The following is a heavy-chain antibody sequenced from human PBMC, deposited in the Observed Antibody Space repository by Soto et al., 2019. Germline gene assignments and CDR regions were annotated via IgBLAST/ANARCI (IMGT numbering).Heavy chain of an antibody. V-gene: IGHV3-73*01. CDR3: ISTWGRVATNAEATRTYDY. Sequence: PGGSLRLSCAASGFTFSGSAMHWVRQASGKGLEWVGRVRSKPNNYATSYTASVKDRFTISRDDSKNTAFLQMNSLKTEDTALYFCISTWGRVATNAEATRTYDYWGQGTLVTVSS. CDR1: GFTFSGSA. D-gene: IGHD5-12*01. J-gene: IGHJ4*02. CDR2: VRSKPNNYAT.